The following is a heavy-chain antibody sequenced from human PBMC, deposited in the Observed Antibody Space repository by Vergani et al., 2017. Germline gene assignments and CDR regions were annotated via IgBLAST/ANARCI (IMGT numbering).Heavy chain of an antibody. Sequence: VPLVPSGAAVKKPGESLKISCTCSGYSFTSYWIGWVRPMPGKGLEWMGIISPGDSDTRYSPSFQGQVTCSADQSISTAYLQWSSLQASDTAMYYGARRAPEEWEPFDDWGQGTLVTVSS. D-gene: IGHD1-26*01. CDR3: ARRAPEEWEPFDD. CDR2: ISPGDSDT. CDR1: GYSFTSYW. V-gene: IGHV5-51*01. J-gene: IGHJ4*02.